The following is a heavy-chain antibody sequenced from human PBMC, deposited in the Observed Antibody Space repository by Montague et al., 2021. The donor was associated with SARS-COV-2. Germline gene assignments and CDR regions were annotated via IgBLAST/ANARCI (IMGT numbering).Heavy chain of an antibody. J-gene: IGHJ4*02. CDR3: AKKTIAVPGSPHFDS. V-gene: IGHV3-23*01. Sequence: SLRLSCAASGFTFSSYGMFWVRQTSGKGLEWVSVISGGGDMTYYADSVKGRFTISRDNSKNTLYLQMNTLRAEDTAVYFCAKKTIAVPGSPHFDSWGQGTLVTVSS. CDR1: GFTFSSYG. D-gene: IGHD6-19*01. CDR2: ISGGGDMT.